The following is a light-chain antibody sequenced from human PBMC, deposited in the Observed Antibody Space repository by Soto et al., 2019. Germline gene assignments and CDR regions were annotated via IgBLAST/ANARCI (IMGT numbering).Light chain of an antibody. V-gene: IGLV1-40*01. CDR1: SCNVGAGYD. CDR3: QSSDSSLSGVV. Sequence: QSVLTQPPSVSGAPGQRVTISCTGSSCNVGAGYDVHWYQQLPGTAPKLLIYGNSNRPSGVPYRFSGSKSGTSASLAITGLQAEDEADDYCQSSDSSLSGVVFGGGTKLTVL. J-gene: IGLJ2*01. CDR2: GNS.